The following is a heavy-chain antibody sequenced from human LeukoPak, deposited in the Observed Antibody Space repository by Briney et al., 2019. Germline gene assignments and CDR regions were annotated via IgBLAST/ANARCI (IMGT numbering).Heavy chain of an antibody. CDR2: INPNSGGT. D-gene: IGHD4-17*01. Sequence: GASVKVSCKASGYTFTGYYMHWVRQAPGQGLGWMGWINPNSGGTNYAQKFQGRVTMTRDTSISTAYMELSRLRSVDTAVYYCARVTVKPNWFDPWGQGTLVTVSS. J-gene: IGHJ5*02. CDR3: ARVTVKPNWFDP. CDR1: GYTFTGYY. V-gene: IGHV1-2*02.